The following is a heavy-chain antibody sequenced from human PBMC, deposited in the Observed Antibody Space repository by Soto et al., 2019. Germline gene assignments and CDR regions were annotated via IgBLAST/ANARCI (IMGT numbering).Heavy chain of an antibody. D-gene: IGHD2-15*01. V-gene: IGHV4-34*01. CDR3: ARGGLVVPWGYFQH. CDR2: INHSGST. CDR1: GGSFSGYY. J-gene: IGHJ1*01. Sequence: SETLSLTCAVYGGSFSGYYWSWIRQPPGKGLEWIGEINHSGSTNYNPSLKSRVTISVDTSKNQFSLKLSSVTAADTAVYYCARGGLVVPWGYFQHWGQGTLVTVSS.